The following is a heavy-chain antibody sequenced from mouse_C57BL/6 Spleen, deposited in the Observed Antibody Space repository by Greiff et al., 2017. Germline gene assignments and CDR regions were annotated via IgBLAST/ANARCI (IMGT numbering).Heavy chain of an antibody. CDR3: ARGEPYYSNYDWYFDV. Sequence: EVQLQESGPGLVKPSQSLSLTCSVTGYSITSGYYWNWIRQFPGNKLEWMGYISYDGSNNYNPSLKNRISITRDTSKNQFFLKLNSVTTEDTATYYCARGEPYYSNYDWYFDVWGTGTTVTVSS. J-gene: IGHJ1*03. CDR1: GYSITSGYY. D-gene: IGHD2-5*01. CDR2: ISYDGSN. V-gene: IGHV3-6*01.